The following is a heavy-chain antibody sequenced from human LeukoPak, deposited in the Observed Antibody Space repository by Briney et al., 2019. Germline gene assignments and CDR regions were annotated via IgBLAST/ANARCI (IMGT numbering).Heavy chain of an antibody. CDR1: GFTFSSYA. V-gene: IGHV3-23*01. CDR2: ISGNSGST. D-gene: IGHD3-3*02. Sequence: GGSLRLSCAASGFTFSSYAMTWVRQAPGRGLEWVSTISGNSGSTDYADSVNGRFTVSRDNSRNTLYLQMHSLRADDTAVYYCAKGLSLTSMGIDYWGQGALVTVSS. CDR3: AKGLSLTSMGIDY. J-gene: IGHJ4*02.